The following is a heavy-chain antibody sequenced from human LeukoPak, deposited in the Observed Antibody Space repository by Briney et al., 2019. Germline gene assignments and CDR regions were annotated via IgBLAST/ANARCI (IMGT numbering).Heavy chain of an antibody. CDR3: ARVATTYGDYSFDY. CDR1: GGSISSGGYS. J-gene: IGHJ4*02. D-gene: IGHD4-17*01. CDR2: IYHSGST. Sequence: PSETLSLTCAVSGGSISSGGYSWSWIRQPPGKGLEWIGYIYHSGSTYYNPSLKSRVTISVDRSKNQFSLKLSSVTAADTAVYYCARVATTYGDYSFDYWGQGTLVTVSS. V-gene: IGHV4-30-2*01.